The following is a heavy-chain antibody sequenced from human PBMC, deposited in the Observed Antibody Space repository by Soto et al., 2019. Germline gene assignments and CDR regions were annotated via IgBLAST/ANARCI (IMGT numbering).Heavy chain of an antibody. D-gene: IGHD1-1*01. CDR1: GVSISNPHHN. V-gene: IGHV4-31*03. Sequence: QVQLQESGPGLVEPSQTLSLICTVSGVSISNPHHNWHWLRQYPGKGLEWIGFIHYSGNTYYNPSHNGRVAISADTSTNDFSLRLSSATAADTAVYYCTTGGEASKTGYWGQGTLVTVSS. CDR2: IHYSGNT. J-gene: IGHJ4*02. CDR3: TTGGEASKTGY.